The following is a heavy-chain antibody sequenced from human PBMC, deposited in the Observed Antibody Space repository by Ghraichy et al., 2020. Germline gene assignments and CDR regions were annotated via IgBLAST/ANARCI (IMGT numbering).Heavy chain of an antibody. CDR1: GGTFRSYA. CDR2: IIPVFGTP. Sequence: SVKVSCKASGGTFRSYAISFVRQAPGQGLEWLGWIIPVFGTPNYAQKFQGRVTIIADISATTAYMELNSLQSEDTAVYFCASGGSVTGTMGFDYWGQGTLVSVSS. J-gene: IGHJ4*02. CDR3: ASGGSVTGTMGFDY. D-gene: IGHD2-21*02. V-gene: IGHV1-69*06.